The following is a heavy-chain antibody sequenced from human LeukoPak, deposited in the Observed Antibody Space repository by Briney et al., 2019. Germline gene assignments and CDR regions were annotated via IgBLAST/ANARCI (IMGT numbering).Heavy chain of an antibody. CDR2: IKDDGSEN. V-gene: IGHV3-7*01. J-gene: IGHJ4*02. CDR3: ARTIRGY. Sequence: GGSLRLSCAASGFTFSNYWMIWVRHAPGKGLEWVANIKDDGSENYYVDSVKGRFTISRDNAKNSLYLQMTSLRDEDTAVYYCARTIRGYWGQGTLVTVSS. CDR1: GFTFSNYW. D-gene: IGHD4/OR15-4a*01.